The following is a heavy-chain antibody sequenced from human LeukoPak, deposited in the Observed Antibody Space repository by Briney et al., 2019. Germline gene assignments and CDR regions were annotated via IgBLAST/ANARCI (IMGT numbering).Heavy chain of an antibody. CDR1: GGSFSGYY. CDR3: ARGGYHYHYVDY. D-gene: IGHD3-16*01. J-gene: IGHJ4*02. Sequence: SETLSLTCAVYGGSFSGYYWSWIRQPPGKGLEWIGEINHSGSTNYNPSLKSRVTISVDTSKNQFSLKLSSVTAADTVVYYCARGGYHYHYVDYWGQGTLVTVSS. CDR2: INHSGST. V-gene: IGHV4-34*01.